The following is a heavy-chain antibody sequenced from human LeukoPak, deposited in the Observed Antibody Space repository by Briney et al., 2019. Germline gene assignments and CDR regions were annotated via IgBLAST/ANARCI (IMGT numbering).Heavy chain of an antibody. CDR3: GRGAYGPGSFPFDC. Sequence: PGGSLRLSCAASGFTLSSYWMSWVRQAPGKGLEWVANIKQDGGEKYYLESVRGRFTISRDNAKNSLFLQMNSLRAEDTAVYYCGRGAYGPGSFPFDCWGQGTLVTVSS. D-gene: IGHD3-10*01. CDR2: IKQDGGEK. J-gene: IGHJ4*02. V-gene: IGHV3-7*01. CDR1: GFTLSSYW.